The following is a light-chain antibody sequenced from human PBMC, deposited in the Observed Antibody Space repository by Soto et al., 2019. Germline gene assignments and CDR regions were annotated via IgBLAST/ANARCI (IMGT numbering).Light chain of an antibody. CDR1: QSVSSSY. Sequence: ENVLTQSPGTVSWSAVERARVCFMASQSVSSSYLAWYQQKPGQAPRLLIYGASSRATGIPDRFSGSGSGTDFTLTISRLEPEDFAVYYCQQYGSSTITFGQGTRLEIK. J-gene: IGKJ5*01. V-gene: IGKV3-20*01. CDR3: QQYGSSTIT. CDR2: GAS.